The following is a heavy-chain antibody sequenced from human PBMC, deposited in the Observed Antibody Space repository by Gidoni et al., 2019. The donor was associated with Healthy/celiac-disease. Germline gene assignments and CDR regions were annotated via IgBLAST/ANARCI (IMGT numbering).Heavy chain of an antibody. V-gene: IGHV3-15*01. D-gene: IGHD6-13*01. J-gene: IGHJ4*02. Sequence: EVQLVESGGGLVKPGGSLRLSCAASGFTFSNAWMSWVRQAPGKGLEWVGRIKSKTDGGTTDYAAPVKGRFTISRDDSKNTLYLQMNSLKTEDTAVYYCTTYKYSSSWYGLDYWGQGTLVTVSS. CDR3: TTYKYSSSWYGLDY. CDR2: IKSKTDGGTT. CDR1: GFTFSNAW.